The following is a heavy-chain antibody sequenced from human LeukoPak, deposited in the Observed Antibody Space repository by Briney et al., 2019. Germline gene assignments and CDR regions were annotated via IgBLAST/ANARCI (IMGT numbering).Heavy chain of an antibody. J-gene: IGHJ4*02. V-gene: IGHV3-74*01. Sequence: GGSLRLSCAASGFTFSNYWMHWVRQDPGKGLVWVSFINPDGSTTNYADSVKGRFTISRDNAKKSLYLQVNSLRVEDTAVYYCARVLGSYAVDYWGQGTLVTVSS. D-gene: IGHD3-10*01. CDR3: ARVLGSYAVDY. CDR1: GFTFSNYW. CDR2: INPDGSTT.